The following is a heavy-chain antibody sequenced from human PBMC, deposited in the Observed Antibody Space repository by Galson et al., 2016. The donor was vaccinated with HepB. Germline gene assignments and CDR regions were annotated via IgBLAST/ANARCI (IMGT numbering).Heavy chain of an antibody. V-gene: IGHV3-30*03. Sequence: SLRLSCAASGFPFRNFGIHWVRQAPGKGLEWVAVISYDGYNEYYADFVKGRFTISRDISKNTLYLQMNSLKTEDTAVYFCARDPRAYSYGDHYFDYWGQGTLATVPS. J-gene: IGHJ4*02. D-gene: IGHD5-18*01. CDR2: ISYDGYNE. CDR1: GFPFRNFG. CDR3: ARDPRAYSYGDHYFDY.